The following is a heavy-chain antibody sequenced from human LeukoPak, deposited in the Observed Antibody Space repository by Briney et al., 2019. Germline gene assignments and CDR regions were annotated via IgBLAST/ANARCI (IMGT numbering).Heavy chain of an antibody. J-gene: IGHJ4*02. CDR3: ASKLTSGY. D-gene: IGHD4-17*01. V-gene: IGHV3-66*01. Sequence: GGSLRLSCVVSGFTVTSNYMSWVRQAPGKGLEWVSVVYSGGTTNYADSVKGRFTVYRDNSKNTLYLQMNSLRAEDTAVYYCASKLTSGYWGQGTLVTVSS. CDR2: VYSGGTT. CDR1: GFTVTSNY.